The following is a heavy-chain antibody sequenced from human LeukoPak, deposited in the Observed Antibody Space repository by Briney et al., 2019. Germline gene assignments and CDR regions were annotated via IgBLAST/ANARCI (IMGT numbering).Heavy chain of an antibody. V-gene: IGHV3-30*02. CDR1: GFTFSSYG. CDR2: IRYDGSNK. CDR3: AKGGVLEWLFPGDY. D-gene: IGHD3-3*01. Sequence: GGSLRLSCAASGFTFSSYGMHWVRQAPGKGLEWVAFIRYDGSNKYYADSVKGRFTISRDNSKNTLYLQTNSLRAEDTAVYYCAKGGVLEWLFPGDYWGQGTLVTVSS. J-gene: IGHJ4*02.